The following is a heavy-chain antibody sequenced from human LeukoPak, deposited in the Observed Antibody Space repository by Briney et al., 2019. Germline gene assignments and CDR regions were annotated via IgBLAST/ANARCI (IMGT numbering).Heavy chain of an antibody. D-gene: IGHD5-18*01. CDR1: GFTFDYYT. CDR3: VKGRRRGYAYGTLES. Sequence: GGSLRLSCAASGFTFDYYTMYWVRQGPEKGLEWVSLISMDGVNTFYADSVKGRFTISRDNNKNSLYLQMNGLRTDDTGLYYCVKGRRRGYAYGTLESWGQGTLVTVSS. CDR2: ISMDGVNT. V-gene: IGHV3-43*01. J-gene: IGHJ4*02.